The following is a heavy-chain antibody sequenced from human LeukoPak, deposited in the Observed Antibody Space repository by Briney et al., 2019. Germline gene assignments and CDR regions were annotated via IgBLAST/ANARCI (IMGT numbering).Heavy chain of an antibody. J-gene: IGHJ6*02. CDR3: ARFVYSSGWSYYYYYYGMDV. Sequence: SETLSLTCAVYGGSFSGYYWSWIRQPPGKGLEWFGEINHSGSTNYNPSLKSRVTISVDTSKNQFSLKLSSVTAADTAVYYCARFVYSSGWSYYYYYYGMDVWGQGTTVTVSS. CDR1: GGSFSGYY. D-gene: IGHD6-19*01. CDR2: INHSGST. V-gene: IGHV4-34*01.